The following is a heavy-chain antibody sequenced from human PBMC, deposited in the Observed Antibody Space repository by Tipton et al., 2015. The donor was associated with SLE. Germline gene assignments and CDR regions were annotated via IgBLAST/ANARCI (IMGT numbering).Heavy chain of an antibody. CDR3: ARGTKLGNHYYYYYMDV. Sequence: TLSLTCTVSGGSVSSGDYYWSWIRQPPGKGLEWIGYIYYSGSTNYNPSLKSRVTISVDTSKNQFSLKLSSVTAADTAVYYCARGTKLGNHYYYYYMDVWGKGTTVTVSS. CDR2: IYYSGST. CDR1: GGSVSSGDYY. V-gene: IGHV4-61*08. D-gene: IGHD7-27*01. J-gene: IGHJ6*03.